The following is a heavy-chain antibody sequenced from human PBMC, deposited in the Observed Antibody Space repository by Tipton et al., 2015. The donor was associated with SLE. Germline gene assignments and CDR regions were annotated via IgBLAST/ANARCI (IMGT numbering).Heavy chain of an antibody. D-gene: IGHD6-19*01. CDR2: IYHSGCT. CDR3: AKAVAGFFDY. V-gene: IGHV4-4*02. Sequence: TLSLTCAVSGGSISSSNWWSWVRQPPGKGLEWMGKIYHSGCTNYNQSLKSRFTISVDKSKNQFSRKLSSVSAADPAVYYCAKAVAGFFDYWGQGTLVLVSS. J-gene: IGHJ4*02. CDR1: GGSISSSNW.